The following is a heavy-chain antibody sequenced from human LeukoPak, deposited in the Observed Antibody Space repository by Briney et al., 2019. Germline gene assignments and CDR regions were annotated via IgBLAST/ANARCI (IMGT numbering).Heavy chain of an antibody. D-gene: IGHD6-13*01. CDR2: IFSNDEK. CDR1: GFSLSNARMG. Sequence: SGPTLVNPTETLTLTCTVSGFSLSNARMGVSWIRQPPGKALEWLAHIFSNDEKSYSTSLKSRLTISKDTSKSQVVLTMTNMDPVDTATYYCARTEPLYSSSWYWDWFDPWGQGTLVTVSS. V-gene: IGHV2-26*02. CDR3: ARTEPLYSSSWYWDWFDP. J-gene: IGHJ5*02.